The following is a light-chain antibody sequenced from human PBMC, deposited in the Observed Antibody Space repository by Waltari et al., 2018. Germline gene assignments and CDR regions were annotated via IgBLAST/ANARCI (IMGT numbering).Light chain of an antibody. Sequence: EIVLTQSPGTLALSPGERVTLSCRASQSVGRALAWYQQKPGQAPRLLIYDASSRATGISDKCSGSGSGTDFSLTISRVEPEDLAVYFCQMYVRLPVTFGQGTKVEVK. CDR3: QMYVRLPVT. CDR1: QSVGRA. V-gene: IGKV3-20*01. J-gene: IGKJ1*01. CDR2: DAS.